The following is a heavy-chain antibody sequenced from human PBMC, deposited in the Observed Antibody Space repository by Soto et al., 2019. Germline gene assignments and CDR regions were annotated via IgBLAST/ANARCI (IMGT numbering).Heavy chain of an antibody. CDR1: GFAFSSYV. D-gene: IGHD1-26*01. Sequence: EDQLVESGGGLVQPGGSLRPSCAASGFAFSSYVLHWVRRAPGKGPEWVSAIGTGGDTYYADSVMGRFTISRDNAKKSLYLQMNSLIAEDMAVYYCVRVVGMFSGKYQSGGSYYFDNWGQGTLVSVSS. J-gene: IGHJ4*02. CDR3: VRVVGMFSGKYQSGGSYYFDN. V-gene: IGHV3-13*01. CDR2: IGTGGDT.